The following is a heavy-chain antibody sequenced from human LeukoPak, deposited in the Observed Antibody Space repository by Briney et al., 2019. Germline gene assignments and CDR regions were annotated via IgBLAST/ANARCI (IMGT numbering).Heavy chain of an antibody. CDR3: ARDPDCSSTSCYTAPYNWFDP. CDR1: GYTFTSYY. J-gene: IGHJ5*02. Sequence: ASVKVSCKASGYTFTSYYMHWVRQAPGQGLEWMGIINPSGGSTSYAQKFQGRVTMTRGTSTSTVYMELSSLRSEDTAVYYCARDPDCSSTSCYTAPYNWFDPWGQGTLVTVSS. V-gene: IGHV1-46*01. D-gene: IGHD2-2*02. CDR2: INPSGGST.